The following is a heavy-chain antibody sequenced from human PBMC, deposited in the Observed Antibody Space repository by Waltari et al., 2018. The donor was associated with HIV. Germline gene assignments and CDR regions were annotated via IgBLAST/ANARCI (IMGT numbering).Heavy chain of an antibody. CDR3: ARSHGRLTLIGGVRSPGDY. J-gene: IGHJ4*02. CDR1: GGPLSRSTYY. Sequence: QLHLQESGPGLVKPSETLSLTCTVSGGPLSRSTYYWGWIRQPPGKGPEWNGSIYYSGTTYYDPSLRGRVAISLDPSKNQFSLKVTSVPAEDTAIYYCARSHGRLTLIGGVRSPGDYWGQGTLVTVSA. CDR2: IYYSGTT. D-gene: IGHD3-16*01. V-gene: IGHV4-39*07.